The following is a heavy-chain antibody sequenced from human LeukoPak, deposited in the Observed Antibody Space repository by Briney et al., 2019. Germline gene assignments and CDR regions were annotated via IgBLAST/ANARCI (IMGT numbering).Heavy chain of an antibody. CDR2: INPNSGGT. Sequence: ASVKVSCKASGYTFTGYYMHWVRQAPGPRLEWMGWINPNSGGTNYAQKFQGRVTMTRDTSISTAYMELSRLRSDDTAVYYCARAGYSGYAFDYWGQGTLVTVSS. CDR3: ARAGYSGYAFDY. J-gene: IGHJ4*02. V-gene: IGHV1-2*02. CDR1: GYTFTGYY. D-gene: IGHD5-12*01.